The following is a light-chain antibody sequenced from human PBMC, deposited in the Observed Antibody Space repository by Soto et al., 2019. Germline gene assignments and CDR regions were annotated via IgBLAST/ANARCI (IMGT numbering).Light chain of an antibody. CDR3: QQYGSSPFA. CDR1: RSISSTY. J-gene: IGKJ3*01. CDR2: GAS. V-gene: IGKV3-20*01. Sequence: EIVLTQSPGTLSLSPGERATLSCRASRSISSTYLAWFQQKPGQAPRLLIYGASSRATGVPDRFSGSGSGTDFTLIISSLEPEDFAMYYCQQYGSSPFAFGPGTKVYFK.